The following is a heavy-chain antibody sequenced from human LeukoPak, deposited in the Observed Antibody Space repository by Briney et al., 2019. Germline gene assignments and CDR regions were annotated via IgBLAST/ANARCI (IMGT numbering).Heavy chain of an antibody. CDR2: LDYSGST. D-gene: IGHD3-16*01. CDR3: ARSQDYYEFDY. Sequence: PSETLSPTCTVSGASISSSRYYWGWIRQPPWKGLEWIGSLDYSGSTYYNPSLQSRVTRSVDTSKNQFSLRLSSVTAADTAVYYCARSQDYYEFDYWGQGSLVAVSS. CDR1: GASISSSRYY. V-gene: IGHV4-39*01. J-gene: IGHJ4*02.